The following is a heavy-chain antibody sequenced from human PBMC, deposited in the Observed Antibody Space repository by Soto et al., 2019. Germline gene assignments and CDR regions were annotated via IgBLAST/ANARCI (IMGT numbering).Heavy chain of an antibody. CDR1: GFTFGDYA. CDR2: IRSKAYGGTT. D-gene: IGHD3-10*01. J-gene: IGHJ4*02. Sequence: EVQLVESGGGLVKPGRSLRLSCTASGFTFGDYAMSWFRQAPGKGLEWVGFIRSKAYGGTTEYAASVKGRLTISRDDSKSIAYLQMNSLKTEDTAVYYCTRFGRLNPGVRGTHFDYWGQGTLVTVSS. CDR3: TRFGRLNPGVRGTHFDY. V-gene: IGHV3-49*05.